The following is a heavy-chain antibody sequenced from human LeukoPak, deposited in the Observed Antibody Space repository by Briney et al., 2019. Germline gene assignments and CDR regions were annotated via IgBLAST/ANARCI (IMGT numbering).Heavy chain of an antibody. D-gene: IGHD5-18*01. CDR3: ARGVSYSYGYVASLRGIQPRLDP. Sequence: IPSETLSLTCTVSGGSISSYYWSWIRQPPGKGLEWIGYIYYSGSTNYNPSLKSRVTISVDTSKNQFSLKLSSVTAADTAVYYCARGVSYSYGYVASLRGIQPRLDPWGQGTLVTVSS. V-gene: IGHV4-59*12. CDR2: IYYSGST. CDR1: GGSISSYY. J-gene: IGHJ5*02.